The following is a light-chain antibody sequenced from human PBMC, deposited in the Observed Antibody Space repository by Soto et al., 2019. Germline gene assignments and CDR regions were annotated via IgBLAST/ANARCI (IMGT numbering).Light chain of an antibody. V-gene: IGKV1-33*01. Sequence: DIQMTQSPSSLSVSVGDRVTITCQASQDISNYLNCDQQKPGKAPKCLIYDASNLETGVQSRFSGSGSGTDFNFTISSLEPEDIAPYYCQQYDTLPLMYTCGQGTKLEIK. CDR1: QDISNY. CDR2: DAS. J-gene: IGKJ2*01. CDR3: QQYDTLPLMYT.